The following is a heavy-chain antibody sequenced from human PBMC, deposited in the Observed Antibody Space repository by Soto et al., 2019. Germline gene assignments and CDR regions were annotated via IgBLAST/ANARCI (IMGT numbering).Heavy chain of an antibody. Sequence: GGSLRLSCAASGFTFSNAWMNWVRQAPGKGLEWVGRIKSKTDGGTTDYAAPVKGRFTISRDDSKNTLYLQMNSLKTEDTAVYYCTTDLGIAAAGRYYYGMDVWGQGTTVTVSS. V-gene: IGHV3-15*07. CDR3: TTDLGIAAAGRYYYGMDV. CDR2: IKSKTDGGTT. J-gene: IGHJ6*02. CDR1: GFTFSNAW. D-gene: IGHD6-13*01.